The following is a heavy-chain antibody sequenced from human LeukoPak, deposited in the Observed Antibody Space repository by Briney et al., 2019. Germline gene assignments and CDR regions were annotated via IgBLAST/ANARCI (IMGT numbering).Heavy chain of an antibody. Sequence: SETLSLTCTVSGGSISSSSYYWGWIRQPPGKGLEWIGSIYYSGSTYYNPSLKSRVTISVDTSKNQSSLKLSSVTAADTAVYYCARARYYYDSSGYGFDYWGQGTLVTVSS. V-gene: IGHV4-39*01. CDR2: IYYSGST. CDR1: GGSISSSSYY. J-gene: IGHJ4*02. CDR3: ARARYYYDSSGYGFDY. D-gene: IGHD3-22*01.